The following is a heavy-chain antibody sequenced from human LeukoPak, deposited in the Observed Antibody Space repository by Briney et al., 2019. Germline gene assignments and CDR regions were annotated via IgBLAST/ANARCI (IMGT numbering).Heavy chain of an antibody. V-gene: IGHV4-59*01. CDR3: ARGQWLPVFDF. Sequence: SETLSLTCSVSGGFNTHYYWSWIRQPPGKGLEWIGYFYHSGSTNYNPSLKRRVTISVDTSKNHFSLKLSSVTAADTAVYYCARGQWLPVFDFWGQGTLVTVSS. D-gene: IGHD3-22*01. J-gene: IGHJ4*02. CDR2: FYHSGST. CDR1: GGFNTHYY.